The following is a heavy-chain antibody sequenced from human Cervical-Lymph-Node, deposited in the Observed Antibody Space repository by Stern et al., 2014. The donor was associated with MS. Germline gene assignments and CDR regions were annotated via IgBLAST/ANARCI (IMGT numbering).Heavy chain of an antibody. V-gene: IGHV4-59*01. CDR1: GGSITNYY. D-gene: IGHD3-3*01. J-gene: IGHJ4*02. CDR2: IYYSGT. CDR3: ARGRFGVVVDFDL. Sequence: QLQLQESGPGLVKPSETLSLTCTASGGSITNYYWSWIRQPPGQGLEWIGYIYYSGTAENPSLRSRATISLDTSKNQFSLRLTSVTAADTGVYYCARGRFGVVVDFDLWGQGTLVTVSS.